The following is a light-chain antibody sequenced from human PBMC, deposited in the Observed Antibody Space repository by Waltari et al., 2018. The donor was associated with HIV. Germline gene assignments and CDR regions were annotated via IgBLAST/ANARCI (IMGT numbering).Light chain of an antibody. J-gene: IGLJ2*01. Sequence: SELTQDPAVYVALGQTVRITCQGDSLRRYYASCYQQKPGQAPVLVIYGKNTRPSGIPDRFSGSSSGKTASLTITGAQAEDEADYYCNSRDSSGNLVVFGGGTKLTVL. CDR3: NSRDSSGNLVV. CDR1: SLRRYY. CDR2: GKN. V-gene: IGLV3-19*01.